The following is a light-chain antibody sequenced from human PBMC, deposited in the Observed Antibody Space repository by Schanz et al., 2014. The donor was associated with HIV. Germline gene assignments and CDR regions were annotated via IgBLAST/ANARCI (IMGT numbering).Light chain of an antibody. CDR1: QSVNSN. J-gene: IGKJ1*01. CDR3: QLYGRSSWT. V-gene: IGKV3D-15*01. CDR2: GAS. Sequence: EVVMTQSPATLSVSPGERATLSCRASQSVNSNLPWYQQKPGQAPRLLIYGASSRATGIPDRFSGSGSGTEFNLTINRLEPEDFAVYYCQLYGRSSWTFGQGTKVEF.